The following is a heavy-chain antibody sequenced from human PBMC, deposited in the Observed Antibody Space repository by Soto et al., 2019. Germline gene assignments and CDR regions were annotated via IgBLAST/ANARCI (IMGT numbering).Heavy chain of an antibody. CDR3: ARDREERGGIVVVTAAKWFDP. CDR2: INDGNGNT. CDR1: GYTFTSYA. V-gene: IGHV1-3*01. D-gene: IGHD2-2*01. Sequence: ASVKVSCKASGYTFTSYARHWVRQAPGQRLEWMGWINDGNGNTKYSQKFQGRVTITRDTSASTAYMELSSLRSEDTAVYYCARDREERGGIVVVTAAKWFDPWGQGNLVTVSS. J-gene: IGHJ5*02.